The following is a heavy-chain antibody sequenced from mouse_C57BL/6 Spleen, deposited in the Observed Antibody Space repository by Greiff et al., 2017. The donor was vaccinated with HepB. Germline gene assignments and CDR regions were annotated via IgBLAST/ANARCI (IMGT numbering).Heavy chain of an antibody. CDR3: AREAGTKGYFDY. V-gene: IGHV5-4*01. J-gene: IGHJ2*01. CDR1: GFTFSSYA. D-gene: IGHD4-1*01. CDR2: ISDGGSYT. Sequence: DVMLVESGGGLVKPGGSLKLSCAASGFTFSSYAMSWVRQTPEKRLEWVATISDGGSYTYYPDNVKGRFTISRDNAKNNLYLQMSHLKSEDTAMYYCAREAGTKGYFDYWGQGTTLTVSS.